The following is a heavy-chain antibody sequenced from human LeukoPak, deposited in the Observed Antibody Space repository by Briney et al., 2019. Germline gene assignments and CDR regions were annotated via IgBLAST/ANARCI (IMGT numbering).Heavy chain of an antibody. D-gene: IGHD4-17*01. J-gene: IGHJ4*02. CDR2: ISAYNGNT. V-gene: IGHV1-18*01. CDR1: GGTFSSYA. CDR3: ARGDYGDYGGVY. Sequence: ASVKVSCKASGGTFSSYAISWVRQAPGQGLEWMGWISAYNGNTNYAQKLQGRVTMTTDTSTSTAYMELRSLRSDDTAVYYCARGDYGDYGGVYWGQGTLVTVSS.